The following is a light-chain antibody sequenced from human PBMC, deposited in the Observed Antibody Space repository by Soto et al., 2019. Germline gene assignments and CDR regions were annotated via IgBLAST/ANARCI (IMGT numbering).Light chain of an antibody. CDR3: QQYNSYAWT. V-gene: IGKV1-5*01. Sequence: DIQMTQSPSTLSVSVGDRVTITCRASQSMSSWLAWYQQKPGKAPKLLIYDASSLESGVPSRFSGSGSGTEFTLTISSLQPDDFATYYCQQYNSYAWTFGQGTKVDIK. CDR2: DAS. J-gene: IGKJ1*01. CDR1: QSMSSW.